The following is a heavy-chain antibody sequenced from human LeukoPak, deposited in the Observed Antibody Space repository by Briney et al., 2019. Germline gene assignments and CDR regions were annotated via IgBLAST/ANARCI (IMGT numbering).Heavy chain of an antibody. CDR1: GGSVSSGSYY. D-gene: IGHD3-22*01. CDR3: ARTRSGYPKTTTFDY. J-gene: IGHJ4*02. Sequence: SSETLSLTCTVSGGSVSSGSYYWSWIRQPPGKGLEWIGEINHSGSTNYNPSLKSRVTISVDTSKNQFSLKLSSVTAADTAVYYCARTRSGYPKTTTFDYWGQGTLVTVSS. CDR2: INHSGST. V-gene: IGHV4-39*07.